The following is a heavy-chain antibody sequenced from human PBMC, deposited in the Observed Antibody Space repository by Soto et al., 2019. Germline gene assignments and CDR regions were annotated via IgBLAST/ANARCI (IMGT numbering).Heavy chain of an antibody. J-gene: IGHJ5*02. CDR3: ARVGYGVSLGQGFDP. CDR1: GFTFSTYG. D-gene: IGHD3-16*01. Sequence: LGGSLRLSCAASGFTFSTYGMYWVRQAPGKGLEWVAVISHDASNKYYADSVKGRFTISRDNTKKMVFLQMNNLRAADTAMYHCARVGYGVSLGQGFDPWGQGTLVTVSS. V-gene: IGHV3-30*03. CDR2: ISHDASNK.